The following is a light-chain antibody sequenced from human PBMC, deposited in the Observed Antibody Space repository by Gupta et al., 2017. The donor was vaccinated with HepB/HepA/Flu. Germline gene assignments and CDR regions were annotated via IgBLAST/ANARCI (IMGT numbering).Light chain of an antibody. V-gene: IGKV1-9*01. CDR2: SAS. CDR3: RHCDHYPLT. CDR1: PGIRSH. J-gene: IGKJ4*01. Sequence: DIQLTQSPSFLSASVGDTVTITCRASPGIRSHLAWFQQHPGKAPKLLISSASTLQSGVPSRFSGSGSGTEFTLTISSLQPEDSATSYCRHCDHYPLTFGGGTKVAIK.